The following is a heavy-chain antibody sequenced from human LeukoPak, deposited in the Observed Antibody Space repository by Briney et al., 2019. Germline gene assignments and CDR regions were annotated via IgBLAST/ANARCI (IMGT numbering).Heavy chain of an antibody. CDR2: IYHSGST. D-gene: IGHD6-13*01. J-gene: IGHJ5*02. CDR1: GGSISSGGYY. V-gene: IGHV4-30-2*01. CDR3: ARVDSSWFDP. Sequence: PSETLSLTCTVSGGSISSGGYYWSWIRQPPGKGLEWIGYIYHSGSTYYNPSLKSRVTISVDRSKNQFSLKLSSVTAADTAVYYCARVDSSWFDPWGQGTLVTVSS.